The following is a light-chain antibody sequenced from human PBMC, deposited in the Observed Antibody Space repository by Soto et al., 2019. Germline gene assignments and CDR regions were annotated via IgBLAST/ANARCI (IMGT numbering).Light chain of an antibody. CDR2: LEGSGSY. Sequence: QPVLTQSSSASASLGSSVKLTCTLSSGHSNNIIAWHQQQPGKAPRYLMKLEGSGSYNKGSGVPDRFSGSSSGADRSLTISNHPSEDEADYYCETWDTNTRVFGGGTQLTVL. CDR3: ETWDTNTRV. V-gene: IGLV4-60*03. CDR1: SGHSNNI. J-gene: IGLJ7*01.